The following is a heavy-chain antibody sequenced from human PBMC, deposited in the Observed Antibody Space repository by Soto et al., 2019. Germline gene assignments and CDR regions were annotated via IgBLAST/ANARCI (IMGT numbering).Heavy chain of an antibody. CDR1: GFTFSSYS. CDR2: ISSSSSYI. Sequence: PGGSLRLSCAASGFTFSSYSMNWVRQAPGKGLEWVSSISSSSSYIYYADSVKGRFTISRDNAKNSLYLQMNSLRAEDTAVYYCAREVLGYGGNTFDYWGQGTLVSAPQ. J-gene: IGHJ4*02. D-gene: IGHD4-17*01. CDR3: AREVLGYGGNTFDY. V-gene: IGHV3-21*01.